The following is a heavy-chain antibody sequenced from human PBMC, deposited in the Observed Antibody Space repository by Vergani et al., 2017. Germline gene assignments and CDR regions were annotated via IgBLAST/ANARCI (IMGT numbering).Heavy chain of an antibody. CDR2: IIPSGGHT. V-gene: IGHV1-46*03. CDR1: GYTFSNNY. D-gene: IGHD3-9*01. Sequence: QVQVVQSGAEVKKSGASVKVSCKTSGYTFSNNYMHWVRQAPGQGLDWMGIIIPSGGHTNYAQKFQGRVTMTRETSTSTVYMELSSLRSEDTAIYYCARGDYGILTGYRYWGQGTLVTVSA. CDR3: ARGDYGILTGYRY. J-gene: IGHJ4*02.